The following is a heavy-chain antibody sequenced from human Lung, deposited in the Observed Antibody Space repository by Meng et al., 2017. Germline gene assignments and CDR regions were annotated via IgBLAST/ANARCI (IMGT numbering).Heavy chain of an antibody. J-gene: IGHJ4*02. CDR2: LIAVFDKT. Sequence: QVQVVQSGAEVKKHASSVKVACKTSGGSFSTHTFSWVRQAPGQGREWMGGLIAVFDKTKAAPRFQDRVTFTADESTSTAYMELSSLTFDDTAVYFCARGRRNEPLFDYWGQGTLVTVSS. CDR1: GGSFSTHT. V-gene: IGHV1-69*13. D-gene: IGHD1-14*01. CDR3: ARGRRNEPLFDY.